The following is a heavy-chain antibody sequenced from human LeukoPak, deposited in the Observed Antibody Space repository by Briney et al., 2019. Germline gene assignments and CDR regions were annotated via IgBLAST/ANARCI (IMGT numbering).Heavy chain of an antibody. D-gene: IGHD3-22*01. J-gene: IGHJ4*02. V-gene: IGHV1-18*01. CDR2: ISAYNGNT. CDR1: GYTFTSYG. Sequence: GASVKVSCKASGYTFTSYGISWVRQAPGQGLEWMGWISAYNGNTNYAQKLQGRVTMTTDTSTSTAHMELRSLRSDDTAVYYCARLHDSSGLLPDYWGQGTLVTVSS. CDR3: ARLHDSSGLLPDY.